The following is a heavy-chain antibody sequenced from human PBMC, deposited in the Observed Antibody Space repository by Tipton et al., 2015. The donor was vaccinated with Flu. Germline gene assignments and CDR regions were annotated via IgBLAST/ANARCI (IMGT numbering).Heavy chain of an antibody. V-gene: IGHV4-31*03. D-gene: IGHD3-10*01. CDR3: ARDQGFGGGLTYDYYAMDV. CDR1: RVSISRGGAY. CDR2: TYFSGSS. Sequence: TLSLTCTVSRVSISRGGAYWSWIRLHPGKGLEWIGCTYFSGSSYYNPSLESRVTISADTSKNQFSLNLNSVTAADTAVYYCARDQGFGGGLTYDYYAMDVWGQGTTVTVSS. J-gene: IGHJ6*02.